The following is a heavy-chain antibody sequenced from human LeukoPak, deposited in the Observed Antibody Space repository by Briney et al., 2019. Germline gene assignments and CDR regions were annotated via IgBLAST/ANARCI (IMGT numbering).Heavy chain of an antibody. CDR1: GGTFSNNA. D-gene: IGHD5-12*01. CDR3: AGLGYSGYGPRSRFDN. Sequence: ASVKVSCKASGGTFSNNAISWLRQAPGQGLEWRGGIIPRFTPNYAQHFQGRVTITTDEATTTAYLELSNLRSDDTAVYYCAGLGYSGYGPRSRFDNWGQRTLITVST. J-gene: IGHJ4*02. CDR2: IIPRFTP. V-gene: IGHV1-69*05.